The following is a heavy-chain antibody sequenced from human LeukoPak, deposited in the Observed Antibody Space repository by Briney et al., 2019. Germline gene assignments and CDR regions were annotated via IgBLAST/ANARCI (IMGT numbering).Heavy chain of an antibody. D-gene: IGHD3-16*01. J-gene: IGHJ4*02. CDR1: GFSFSIYG. CDR3: ARSPGHWAHDY. V-gene: IGHV3-23*01. Sequence: PGGSLRLSCAVSGFSFSIYGMSWVRQAPGKGLEWVSFIDASGDSTFYTDSVRGRFTISRDNSKDTLYLELNNLRGEDTAVYNCARSPGHWAHDYWGQGTLVTVSS. CDR2: IDASGDST.